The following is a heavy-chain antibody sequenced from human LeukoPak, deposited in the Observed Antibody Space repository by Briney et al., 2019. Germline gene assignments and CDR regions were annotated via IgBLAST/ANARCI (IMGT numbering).Heavy chain of an antibody. CDR1: GFTFSGYA. CDR2: ISTSGGST. V-gene: IGHV3-23*01. CDR3: AIMHPYYDGSGYWVQ. D-gene: IGHD3-22*01. J-gene: IGHJ4*02. Sequence: GGSLRLSCAASGFTFSGYAMSWVRQGPGKGLEWVSGISTSGGSTSYADAVKGRFTISRDNPRNTLYMQMNSLRAEDTAVYYCAIMHPYYDGSGYWVQWGQGTLVTVSS.